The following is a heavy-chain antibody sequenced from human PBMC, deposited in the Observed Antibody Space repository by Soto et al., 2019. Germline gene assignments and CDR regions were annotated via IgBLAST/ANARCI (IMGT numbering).Heavy chain of an antibody. D-gene: IGHD3-3*01. CDR2: IYDSGST. CDR1: GGSISSYY. CDR3: ARHASEWLLGNYYYMDV. Sequence: QVQLQESGPGLVKPSETLSLTCTVSGGSISSYYWSWIRQPPGKGLEWIGYIYDSGSTNYNPSLQRRVTLSVDTSKNQFSLKLSSVTAADTAVYYCARHASEWLLGNYYYMDVWGKGTTVTVSS. V-gene: IGHV4-59*08. J-gene: IGHJ6*03.